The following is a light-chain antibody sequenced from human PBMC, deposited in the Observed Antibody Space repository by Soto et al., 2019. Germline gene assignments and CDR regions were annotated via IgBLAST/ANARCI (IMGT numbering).Light chain of an antibody. V-gene: IGLV2-14*01. J-gene: IGLJ1*01. Sequence: QSALTQPASVSGSLGQPITVSCTGTGSDVGSYKYVSWYQQHPGKAPKIMIYEVSDRPSGIYSRFSGSKSGNAASLTISGLQTEDEADYYGSSYTSSSTLFGTGTKVTVL. CDR1: GSDVGSYKY. CDR3: SSYTSSSTL. CDR2: EVS.